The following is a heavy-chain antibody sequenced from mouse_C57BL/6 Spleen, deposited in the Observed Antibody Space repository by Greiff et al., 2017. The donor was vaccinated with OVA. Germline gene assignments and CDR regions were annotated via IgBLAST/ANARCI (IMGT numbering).Heavy chain of an antibody. J-gene: IGHJ2*01. V-gene: IGHV5-4*03. CDR3: ARGHYRGSINYFDY. Sequence: EVKLVESGGGLVKPGGSLKLSCAASGFTFSSYAMSWVRQTPGKRLEWVATISHGGSYTYYPDNVKGRFTFSRDNAKNNLYLQMSHLKSEDTAMYYCARGHYRGSINYFDYWGQGTTLTVSS. CDR1: GFTFSSYA. CDR2: ISHGGSYT. D-gene: IGHD1-1*01.